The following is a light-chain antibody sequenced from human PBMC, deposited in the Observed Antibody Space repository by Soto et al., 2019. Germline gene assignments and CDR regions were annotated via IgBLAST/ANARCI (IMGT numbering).Light chain of an antibody. V-gene: IGLV3-21*04. CDR1: NLGDKR. Sequence: SYELTQPPSVSVAPETTATITCGGTNLGDKRVHWYRQKPGQAPVLLISYDSDRPSGIPERFPGSNSGNTATLTISRVEAGDEADYYCQVWDIMTDNYVFGGGTKVTVL. CDR3: QVWDIMTDNYV. CDR2: YDS. J-gene: IGLJ1*01.